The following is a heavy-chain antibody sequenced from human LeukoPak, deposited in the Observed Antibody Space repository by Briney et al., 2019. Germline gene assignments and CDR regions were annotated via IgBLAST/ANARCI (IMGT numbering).Heavy chain of an antibody. CDR1: GYTFTGYY. Sequence: ASLKASCKASGYTFTGYYMDWVRQAPGQGLEWMGWINPNSGGTTYAQKFQGRVTMTRDPSISTAYMELSRLRSDDTAVYYCARPMVQGVIPWFDPWGQGTLVIVSS. D-gene: IGHD3-10*01. V-gene: IGHV1-2*02. CDR3: ARPMVQGVIPWFDP. J-gene: IGHJ5*02. CDR2: INPNSGGT.